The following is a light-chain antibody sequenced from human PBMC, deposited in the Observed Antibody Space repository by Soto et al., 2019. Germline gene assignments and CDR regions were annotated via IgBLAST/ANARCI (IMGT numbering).Light chain of an antibody. V-gene: IGKV1-5*03. CDR1: QTISSW. CDR2: KAS. CDR3: QDQTRHSEW. J-gene: IGKJ1*01. Sequence: IQLNQTQSSLSASVGDRVTITCGDIQTISSWMAWYQQKTAKAPNLLIYKASTLKSGVPSRCSRSGSGTEFTLTISSLQLDHLATYDCQDQTRHSEWFGHGTKV.